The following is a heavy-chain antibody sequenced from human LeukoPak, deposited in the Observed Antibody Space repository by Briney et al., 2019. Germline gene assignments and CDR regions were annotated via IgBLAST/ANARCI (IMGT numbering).Heavy chain of an antibody. CDR3: AKDLGEWKGVVITPGQFDY. D-gene: IGHD3-3*01. J-gene: IGHJ4*02. CDR2: ISGSGGST. CDR1: GFTFSSYA. V-gene: IGHV3-23*01. Sequence: GGSLRLSCAASGFTFSSYAVSWVRQAPGKGLEWVSAISGSGGSTYYADSVKGRFTISRDNSKNTLYLQMNSLRAEDTAVYYCAKDLGEWKGVVITPGQFDYWGQGTLVTVSS.